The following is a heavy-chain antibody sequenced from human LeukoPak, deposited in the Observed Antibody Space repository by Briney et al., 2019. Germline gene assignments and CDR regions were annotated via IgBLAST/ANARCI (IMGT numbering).Heavy chain of an antibody. CDR3: ARDSAWFDP. V-gene: IGHV4-38-2*02. CDR1: YSISSGYY. J-gene: IGHJ5*02. Sequence: SETCPHLHCLCYSISSGYYWGWIRQPPGKGLEWIGSIYHSGSTYYNPSLKSRVTISVDTSKNQFSLKLSSVTAADTAVYYCARDSAWFDPWGQGTLVTVSS. CDR2: IYHSGST. D-gene: IGHD6-19*01.